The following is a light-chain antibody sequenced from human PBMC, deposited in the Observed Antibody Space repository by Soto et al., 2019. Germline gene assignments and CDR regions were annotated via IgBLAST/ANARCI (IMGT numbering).Light chain of an antibody. CDR3: QSYDNSLRARV. V-gene: IGLV1-40*01. Sequence: QPVLTQPPSGSGAPGQRVTISCTGSSSNIGAGYDVHWYQQLPGSSPKLLIYVNTNRPSGVPDRFSGSSSGASASLAITGLQAEDEADYYRQSYDNSLRARVFGGGNKLTVL. J-gene: IGLJ3*02. CDR1: SSNIGAGYD. CDR2: VNT.